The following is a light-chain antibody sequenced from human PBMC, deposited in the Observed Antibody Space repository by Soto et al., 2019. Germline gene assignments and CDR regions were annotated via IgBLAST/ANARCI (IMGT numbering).Light chain of an antibody. CDR2: AAS. CDR3: QRYNDVPRT. CDR1: QGISKY. J-gene: IGKJ1*01. Sequence: DIQMTQSPSSLSASAGDRVTITCRASQGISKYLAWYQQKPGKVPKLLISAASTLRSGVPSRFSGSGFGTEFTLTISSLQSEDVATYYCQRYNDVPRTFGQGTKVDIK. V-gene: IGKV1-27*01.